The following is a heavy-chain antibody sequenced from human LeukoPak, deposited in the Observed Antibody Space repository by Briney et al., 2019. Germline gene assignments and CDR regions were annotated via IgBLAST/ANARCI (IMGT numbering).Heavy chain of an antibody. D-gene: IGHD1-26*01. CDR2: INHSGST. Sequence: SETLSLTCAVYGESFSAYYWTWIRQPPGKGLEWVGEINHSGSTNYNPSLKSRVTISVDTSKNQFSLKLSSVTAADTAVYYCARGWELLTFDYWGQGTLVTVSS. CDR1: GESFSAYY. V-gene: IGHV4-34*01. J-gene: IGHJ4*02. CDR3: ARGWELLTFDY.